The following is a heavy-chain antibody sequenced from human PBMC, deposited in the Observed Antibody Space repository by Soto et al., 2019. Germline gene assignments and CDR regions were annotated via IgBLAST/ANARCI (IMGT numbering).Heavy chain of an antibody. CDR3: TREAGYCSRTSCYRRAFDS. Sequence: EVQLVESGGDLAQPGGSLRLSCAASGFTFSSHWMHWVRRVPGKGLVWVSHINTDGGITGYADSVKGRFTISRDNAKNTLYLQMNGLRVEDTSVYYCTREAGYCSRTSCYRRAFDSWGQGTMVTVSS. D-gene: IGHD2-2*01. J-gene: IGHJ3*02. CDR1: GFTFSSHW. V-gene: IGHV3-74*01. CDR2: INTDGGIT.